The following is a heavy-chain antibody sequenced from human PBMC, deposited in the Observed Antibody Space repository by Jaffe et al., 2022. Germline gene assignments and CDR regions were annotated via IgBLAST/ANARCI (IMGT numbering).Heavy chain of an antibody. CDR1: GFTFDDYA. CDR2: ISWDGGST. J-gene: IGHJ3*02. V-gene: IGHV3-43D*04. Sequence: EVQLVESGGVVVQPGGSLRLSCAASGFTFDDYAMHWVRQAPGKGLEWVSLISWDGGSTYYADSVKGRFTISRDNSKNSLYLQMNSLRAEDTALYYCAKDIEAAAAGGGAFDIWGQGTMVTVSS. D-gene: IGHD6-13*01. CDR3: AKDIEAAAAGGGAFDI.